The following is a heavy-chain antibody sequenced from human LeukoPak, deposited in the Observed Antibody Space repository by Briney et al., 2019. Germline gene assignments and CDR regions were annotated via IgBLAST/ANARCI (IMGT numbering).Heavy chain of an antibody. D-gene: IGHD5-24*01. V-gene: IGHV4-59*01. Sequence: PSETLSLTCTVSGGSISSYYWSWIRQPPGKGLEWIGYIYYSGSTNYNPSLKSRVTISVDTSKNQFSLKLSSVTAADTALYYCARFGRDGYNGYFDYWGQGTLVTVSS. CDR1: GGSISSYY. J-gene: IGHJ4*02. CDR3: ARFGRDGYNGYFDY. CDR2: IYYSGST.